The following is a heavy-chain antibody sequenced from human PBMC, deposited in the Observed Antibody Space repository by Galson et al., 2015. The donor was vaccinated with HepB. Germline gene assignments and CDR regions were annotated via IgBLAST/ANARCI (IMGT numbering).Heavy chain of an antibody. Sequence: SLRLSCAASGFTFGDYALSWSRQAPGKGLEWVAVISYDGSNKYYADSVKGRFTISRDNSKNTLYLQMNSLRAEDTAVYYCAKDFMIVVVPWDYGMDVWGQGTTVTVSS. D-gene: IGHD3-22*01. V-gene: IGHV3-30*04. CDR1: GFTFGDYA. CDR2: ISYDGSNK. J-gene: IGHJ6*02. CDR3: AKDFMIVVVPWDYGMDV.